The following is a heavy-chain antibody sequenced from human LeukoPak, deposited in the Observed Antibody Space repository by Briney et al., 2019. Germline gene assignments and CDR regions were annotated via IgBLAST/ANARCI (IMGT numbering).Heavy chain of an antibody. V-gene: IGHV4-59*01. CDR1: GGSLSSYY. CDR2: IYYSGST. Sequence: SETLSLTCTVSGGSLSSYYWSWIRQPPGKGLEWIGYIYYSGSTNYNPSLKSRVTISVDTSKNQFSLKLSSVTAADTAVYYCARHYRLEAFDIWGQGTMVTVSS. J-gene: IGHJ3*02. CDR3: ARHYRLEAFDI. D-gene: IGHD3-16*02.